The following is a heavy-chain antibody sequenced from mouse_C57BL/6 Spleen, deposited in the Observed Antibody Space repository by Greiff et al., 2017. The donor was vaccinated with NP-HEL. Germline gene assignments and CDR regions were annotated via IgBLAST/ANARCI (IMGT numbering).Heavy chain of an antibody. CDR1: GYTFTDYY. V-gene: IGHV1-26*01. Sequence: EVQLQQSGPELVKPGASVKISCKASGYTFTDYYMNWVKQSHGKSLEWIGDINPNNGGTSYNQKFKGKATLTVDKSSSTAYMELRSLTSDDSAVYYCASPIWDWYFDVWGTGTTVTVSS. CDR3: ASPIWDWYFDV. J-gene: IGHJ1*03. D-gene: IGHD4-1*01. CDR2: INPNNGGT.